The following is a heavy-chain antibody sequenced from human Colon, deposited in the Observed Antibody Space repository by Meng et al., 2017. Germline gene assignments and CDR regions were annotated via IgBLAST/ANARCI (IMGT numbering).Heavy chain of an antibody. V-gene: IGHV6-1*01. CDR1: GDSVSSNTAA. Sequence: QVQLQQSGPGLVKPSQTLSLTCVISGDSVSSNTAAWNWIRQSPSRGLEWLGRTYYRSKGYNEYAVSVKSRMTFNADTSKNQVSLQVNSVTPEDTAVYYCARDHGYSYGLPLDYWGQGILVTVSS. CDR3: ARDHGYSYGLPLDY. J-gene: IGHJ4*02. CDR2: TYYRSKGYN. D-gene: IGHD5-18*01.